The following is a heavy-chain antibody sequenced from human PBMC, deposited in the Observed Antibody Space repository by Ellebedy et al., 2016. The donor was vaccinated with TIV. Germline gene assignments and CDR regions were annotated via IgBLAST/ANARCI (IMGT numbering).Heavy chain of an antibody. J-gene: IGHJ6*02. V-gene: IGHV3-48*01. CDR3: ARVDRVSHAMDV. D-gene: IGHD1-14*01. Sequence: GGSLRLXCAASGFTLSNSGMTWVRQAPGKGLEWVSYISISGTTLYYADSVRGRFTISRDNAKNSLYLRMNSLRADDTAMYHCARVDRVSHAMDVWGQGTPVTVSS. CDR1: GFTLSNSG. CDR2: ISISGTTL.